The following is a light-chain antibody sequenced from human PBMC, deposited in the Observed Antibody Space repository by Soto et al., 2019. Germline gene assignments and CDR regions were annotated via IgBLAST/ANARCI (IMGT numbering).Light chain of an antibody. CDR2: EVS. V-gene: IGLV2-14*01. CDR3: SSYTSTNTYV. CDR1: SSDVGGYKY. Sequence: QSVLPQPASVSGSPGQSIAISCTGTSSDVGGYKYVTWYQQNPGKAPKVLIYEVSNRFSGASDRFSGTKSGNTASLTISGLQAEDEAEYFCSSYTSTNTYVFGSGTKVTVL. J-gene: IGLJ1*01.